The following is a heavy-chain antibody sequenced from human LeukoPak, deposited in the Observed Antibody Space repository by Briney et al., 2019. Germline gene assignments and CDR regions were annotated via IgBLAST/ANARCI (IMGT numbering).Heavy chain of an antibody. CDR1: GYTFTTHW. V-gene: IGHV5-51*01. Sequence: GESLKISCKASGYTFTTHWIGWVRQMPGKGLEWMGIIYPGDSDTRYSPSFQGQVTISADKSITTAYLQWSSLKASDTAMYYCARNDAFDIWGQGTMVTVSS. J-gene: IGHJ3*02. CDR2: IYPGDSDT. CDR3: ARNDAFDI.